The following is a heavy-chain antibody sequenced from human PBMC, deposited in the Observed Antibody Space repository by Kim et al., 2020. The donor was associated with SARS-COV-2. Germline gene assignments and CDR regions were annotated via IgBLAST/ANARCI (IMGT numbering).Heavy chain of an antibody. V-gene: IGHV3-7*01. CDR3: ARTIDDAGSPNPDYFDD. CDR1: GFTFRRDW. CDR2: IKQDGSEK. D-gene: IGHD2-15*01. J-gene: IGHJ4*02. Sequence: GGSLRLSCAASGFTFRRDWMSWVRQAPGKGLEPVAHIKQDGSEKYYVDSVKGRFTISRDNAKNSLFLQMNSLRDEDTAVYYCARTIDDAGSPNPDYFDDWGQGTLVTVSS.